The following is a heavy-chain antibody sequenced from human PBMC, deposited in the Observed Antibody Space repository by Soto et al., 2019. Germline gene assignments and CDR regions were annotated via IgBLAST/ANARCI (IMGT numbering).Heavy chain of an antibody. D-gene: IGHD6-19*01. J-gene: IGHJ4*02. CDR2: ISYDGSNK. V-gene: IGHV3-30-3*01. CDR3: ARDPIAVARHYYFEY. Sequence: GGSLRLSCAASGFTFSSYAMHWVRQAPGKGLEWVAVISYDGSNKYYADSVKGRFTISRDNSKNTLYLQMNSLRAEDTAVYYCARDPIAVARHYYFEYWGQGTLVTVSS. CDR1: GFTFSSYA.